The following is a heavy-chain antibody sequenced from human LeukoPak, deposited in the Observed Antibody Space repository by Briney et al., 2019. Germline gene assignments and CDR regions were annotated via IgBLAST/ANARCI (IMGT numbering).Heavy chain of an antibody. CDR1: GYSISSGYY. J-gene: IGHJ4*02. D-gene: IGHD2-8*01. CDR2: IYHSGST. CDR3: ARDHMDIVLMVYAGEYFDY. V-gene: IGHV4-38-2*02. Sequence: PSETLSLTCTVSGYSISSGYYWGWIRQPPGKGLEWIGSIYHSGSTYYNPSLKSRVTISVDTSKNQFSLKLSSVTAADTAVYYCARDHMDIVLMVYAGEYFDYWGQGTLVTVSS.